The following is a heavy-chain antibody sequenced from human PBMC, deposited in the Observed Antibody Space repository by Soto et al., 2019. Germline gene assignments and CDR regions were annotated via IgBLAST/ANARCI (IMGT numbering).Heavy chain of an antibody. Sequence: QVQLVQSGAEVKKPGSSVKVSCKASGGTFSSYAISWVRQAPGQGLEWMGGIIPIFGTANYAQKFQGRVTITADESTSTAYMELSSLRSEDTAVYYCAREGVVVTARHRGYYFDYWGQGTLVTVSS. CDR1: GGTFSSYA. CDR3: AREGVVVTARHRGYYFDY. CDR2: IIPIFGTA. D-gene: IGHD2-21*02. V-gene: IGHV1-69*12. J-gene: IGHJ4*02.